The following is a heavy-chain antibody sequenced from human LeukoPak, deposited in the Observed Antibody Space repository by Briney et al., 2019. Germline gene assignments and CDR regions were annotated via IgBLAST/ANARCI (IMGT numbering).Heavy chain of an antibody. V-gene: IGHV3-11*04. D-gene: IGHD2-2*01. CDR1: GFAFSDYY. J-gene: IGHJ4*02. CDR2: IRSSGSTI. Sequence: KPGGSLRLSCAASGFAFSDYYMSWIRQASGKGLEWVSYIRSSGSTIYCADSVKGRFTISRDNAKNSLYLQMNSLRAEDTAVYYCARVDCSSTSCYEFDYWGQGTLVTVSS. CDR3: ARVDCSSTSCYEFDY.